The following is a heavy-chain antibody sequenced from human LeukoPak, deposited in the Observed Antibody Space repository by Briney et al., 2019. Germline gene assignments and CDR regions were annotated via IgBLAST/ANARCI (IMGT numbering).Heavy chain of an antibody. CDR3: ARASSGWYFLDY. CDR1: GYTFTGYY. CDR2: INPNSGGT. Sequence: GASVKVSCKASGYTFTGYYMHWVRQAPGQGLEWMGRINPNSGGTNYAQKFQGSVTMTRDTSISTAYMELSRLRSDDTAVYYCARASSGWYFLDYWGQGTLVTVSS. D-gene: IGHD6-19*01. V-gene: IGHV1-2*06. J-gene: IGHJ4*02.